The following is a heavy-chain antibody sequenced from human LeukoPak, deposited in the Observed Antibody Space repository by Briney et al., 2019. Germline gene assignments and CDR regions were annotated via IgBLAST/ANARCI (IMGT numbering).Heavy chain of an antibody. CDR3: ARTRGPGQDWFDP. Sequence: SETLSLTCTVSGGSISSGGYYWSWIRQHPGKGLEWIGYIYCSGSTYYNPSLKSRVTISVDTSKNQFSLKLSSVTAADTAVYYCARTRGPGQDWFDPWGQGTLVTVSS. D-gene: IGHD2-15*01. J-gene: IGHJ5*02. CDR1: GGSISSGGYY. V-gene: IGHV4-31*03. CDR2: IYCSGST.